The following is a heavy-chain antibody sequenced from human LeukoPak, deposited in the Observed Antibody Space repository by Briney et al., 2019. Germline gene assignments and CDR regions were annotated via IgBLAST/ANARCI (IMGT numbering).Heavy chain of an antibody. J-gene: IGHJ4*02. D-gene: IGHD6-13*01. CDR3: ARALGSSWESSLDS. Sequence: PGGSLRLSCEASGFNFSSYGMHWVRQAPGKGLEWVALISYDGSVEKNAASVKGRFTISRDNSKNTLYLQMNSLRTEDTAVYYCARALGSSWESSLDSWGQGTLVPVSS. CDR1: GFNFSSYG. V-gene: IGHV3-30*03. CDR2: ISYDGSVE.